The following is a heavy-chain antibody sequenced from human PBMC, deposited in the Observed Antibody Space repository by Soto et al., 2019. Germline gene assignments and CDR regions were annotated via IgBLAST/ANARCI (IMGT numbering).Heavy chain of an antibody. CDR2: IYNDGTT. J-gene: IGHJ6*02. CDR1: GLGVRNNS. V-gene: IGHV3-53*01. CDR3: VRPLPSGRNYGMDV. Sequence: EVRLEESGGGLIQPGGPLRLSCTAYGLGVRNNSMSWVRQAPGMGLEWVSVIYNDGTTYYADAVKGRFTLSSDTYKNTLPLQMDSLRAEDTAVYYCVRPLPSGRNYGMDVWCQGTTVTVSS. D-gene: IGHD3-10*01.